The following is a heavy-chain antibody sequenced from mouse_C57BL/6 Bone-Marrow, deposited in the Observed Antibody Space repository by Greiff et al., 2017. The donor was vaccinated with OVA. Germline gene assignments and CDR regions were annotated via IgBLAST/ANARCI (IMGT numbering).Heavy chain of an antibody. D-gene: IGHD1-1*01. Sequence: QVQLQQSGAELARPGASVKLSCKASGYTFTSYGISWVKQRTGQGLEWIGEIYPRSGNTYYNEKFKGKATLTADKSSSTAYMELRSLTSEDSAVYFCARIYYYGSYWYFDVWGTGTTVTVSS. CDR3: ARIYYYGSYWYFDV. CDR1: GYTFTSYG. J-gene: IGHJ1*03. CDR2: IYPRSGNT. V-gene: IGHV1-81*01.